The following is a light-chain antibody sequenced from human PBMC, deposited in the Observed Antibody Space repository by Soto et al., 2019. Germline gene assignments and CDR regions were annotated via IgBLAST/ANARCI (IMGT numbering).Light chain of an antibody. V-gene: IGKV3-15*01. CDR2: GAS. J-gene: IGKJ1*01. CDR3: LQYHYWWT. Sequence: ETVMTQSPATLSVSPGEGATLSCRASQSVSSNLVWYQHRPGQAPRLLIYGASTRATDIPGRFSGSGSGTDFTLTITSLETEDFAVYYCLQYHYWWTFGQGTKVDIK. CDR1: QSVSSN.